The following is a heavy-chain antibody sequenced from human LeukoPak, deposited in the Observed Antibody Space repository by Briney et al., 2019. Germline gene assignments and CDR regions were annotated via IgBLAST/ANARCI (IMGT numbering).Heavy chain of an antibody. CDR3: ARGSDYYDSSGYYPDIDY. J-gene: IGHJ4*02. V-gene: IGHV3-33*01. Sequence: PGGSLRLSCAASGFTFSSYGMHWVRQAPGKGLEWVAVIWYDGSNKYYADSVKVRFTISRDNSKNTLYLQMNSLRAEDTAVYYCARGSDYYDSSGYYPDIDYWGQGTLVTVSS. D-gene: IGHD3-22*01. CDR1: GFTFSSYG. CDR2: IWYDGSNK.